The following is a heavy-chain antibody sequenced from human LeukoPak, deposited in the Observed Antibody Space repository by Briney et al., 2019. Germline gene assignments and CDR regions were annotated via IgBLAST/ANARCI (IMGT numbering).Heavy chain of an antibody. D-gene: IGHD3-16*02. CDR2: ISSNGGST. CDR1: GFTFSSYA. Sequence: PGGSLRLSCSASGFTFSSYAMHWVRQAPGKGQEDVSAISSNGGSTYYADSVKGRFTISRDNSKNTLYLQMSSLRAEDTAVYYCVKARDYVWGSYRAYWGQGALVTVSS. V-gene: IGHV3-64D*09. J-gene: IGHJ4*02. CDR3: VKARDYVWGSYRAY.